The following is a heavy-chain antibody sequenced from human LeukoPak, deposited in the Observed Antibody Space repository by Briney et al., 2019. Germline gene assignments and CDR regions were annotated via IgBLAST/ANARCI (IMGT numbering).Heavy chain of an antibody. J-gene: IGHJ4*02. CDR3: ARSASGSYGGFDY. Sequence: SVKVSCKASGGTFSSYAISWVRQAPGQGLEWMGGIIPIFGTANYAQKFQGRVTITADESTSTAYMELSSLRSEDTAVYYCARSASGSYGGFDYWGQGTLVTVSS. CDR1: GGTFSSYA. D-gene: IGHD1-26*01. V-gene: IGHV1-69*13. CDR2: IIPIFGTA.